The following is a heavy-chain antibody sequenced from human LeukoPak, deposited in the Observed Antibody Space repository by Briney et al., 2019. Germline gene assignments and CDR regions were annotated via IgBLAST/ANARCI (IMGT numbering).Heavy chain of an antibody. V-gene: IGHV3-9*01. Sequence: GGSLRLSCAASGFTFDDYAMHWVRQAPGKGLEWVSGIRWNSGSIGYADSVKGRFTISRDNAKNSLYLQMNSLRAEDTALYYCAKGTRFVITYFDYWGQGTLVTVSS. J-gene: IGHJ4*02. D-gene: IGHD3-16*01. CDR2: IRWNSGSI. CDR1: GFTFDDYA. CDR3: AKGTRFVITYFDY.